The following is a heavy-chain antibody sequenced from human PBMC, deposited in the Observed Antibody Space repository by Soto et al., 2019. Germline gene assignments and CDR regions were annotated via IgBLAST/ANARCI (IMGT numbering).Heavy chain of an antibody. D-gene: IGHD2-2*01. CDR3: ARSQGSSTSLEIYYYYYYGMDV. Sequence: SVKVSCKASGGTFSSYAISWVRQAPGQGLEWMGGIIPISGTANYAQKFQGRVTITADESTSTAYMELSSLRSEDTAVYYCARSQGSSTSLEIYYYYYYGMDVWGQGTTVTVS. V-gene: IGHV1-69*13. J-gene: IGHJ6*02. CDR2: IIPISGTA. CDR1: GGTFSSYA.